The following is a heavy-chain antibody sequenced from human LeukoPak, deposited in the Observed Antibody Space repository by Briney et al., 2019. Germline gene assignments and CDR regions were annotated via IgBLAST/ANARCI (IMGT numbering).Heavy chain of an antibody. V-gene: IGHV4-39*07. CDR3: ARAPDYYMDA. CDR2: IYYSGST. J-gene: IGHJ6*03. CDR1: GGSISSSSYY. Sequence: SETLSLTCTVSGGSISSSSYYWGWIRQPPGKGLEWIGSIYYSGSTYYNPSLKSRVTISADTSKNQFSLKLSSVTAADTAVYYCARAPDYYMDAWGKGTTVTVSS.